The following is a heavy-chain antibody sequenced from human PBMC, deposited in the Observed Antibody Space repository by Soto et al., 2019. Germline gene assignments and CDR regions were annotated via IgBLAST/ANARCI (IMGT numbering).Heavy chain of an antibody. V-gene: IGHV1-69*13. CDR3: AREGRAAMLVGIYYYGMDV. CDR1: GGTFSSYA. J-gene: IGHJ6*02. Sequence: ASVKVSCKASGGTFSSYAISWVRQAPGQGLEWMGGIIPIFGTANYAQKFQGRVTITADESTSTAYMELSSLRSEDTAVYYCAREGRAAMLVGIYYYGMDVWGQGTTVTVSS. CDR2: IIPIFGTA. D-gene: IGHD2-2*01.